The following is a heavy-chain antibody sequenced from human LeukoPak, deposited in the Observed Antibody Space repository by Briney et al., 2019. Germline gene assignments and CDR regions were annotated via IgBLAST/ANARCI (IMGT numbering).Heavy chain of an antibody. CDR1: GGSISSSSYY. V-gene: IGHV4-39*01. D-gene: IGHD6-19*01. J-gene: IGHJ4*02. CDR2: IYHSGST. Sequence: SETLSLTCTVSGGSISSSSYYWGWIRQPPGKGLEWIGDIYHSGSTYQNPSLKSRVTISVDTSKNQFSMKLTSMTAADTAVYYCARHLYSSGWVSYFDYWGQGTLVIVSS. CDR3: ARHLYSSGWVSYFDY.